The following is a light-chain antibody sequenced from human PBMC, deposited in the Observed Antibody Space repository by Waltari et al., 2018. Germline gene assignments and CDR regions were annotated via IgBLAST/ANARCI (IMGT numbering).Light chain of an antibody. CDR3: QQSYSTLLP. CDR1: QSISSY. Sequence: DIQMTQSPSSLSASVGDRVTITCRASQSISSYLNWYQQKPGKAPKRLFYAASSLQSGVPSRFSGSGSGTDFTLTISSLQPEDFATYYCQQSYSTLLPFGGGTKVEIK. V-gene: IGKV1-39*01. J-gene: IGKJ4*01. CDR2: AAS.